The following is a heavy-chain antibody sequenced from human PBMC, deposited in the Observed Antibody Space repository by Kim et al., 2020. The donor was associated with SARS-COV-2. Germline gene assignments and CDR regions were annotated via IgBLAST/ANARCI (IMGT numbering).Heavy chain of an antibody. V-gene: IGHV1-24*01. Sequence: YEQKFQGRVTMTEDTSTDTAYMELSSLRSEDTAVYYCATGDPVRPRWFDPWGQGTLVTVSS. J-gene: IGHJ5*02. CDR3: ATGDPVRPRWFDP.